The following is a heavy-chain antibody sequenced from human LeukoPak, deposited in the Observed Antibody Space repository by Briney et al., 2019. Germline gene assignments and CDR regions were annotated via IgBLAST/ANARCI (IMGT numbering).Heavy chain of an antibody. J-gene: IGHJ6*02. CDR1: GGTFSSYT. D-gene: IGHD6-13*01. Sequence: SVKVSCKASGGTFSSYTISWVRQAPGQGLEWVGRIIPILGIANYAQKFQGRVTITADKSTSTAYMELSSLRSEDTAVYYCASLSSSLLGYYYYGMDVWGQGTTVTVSS. CDR3: ASLSSSLLGYYYYGMDV. CDR2: IIPILGIA. V-gene: IGHV1-69*02.